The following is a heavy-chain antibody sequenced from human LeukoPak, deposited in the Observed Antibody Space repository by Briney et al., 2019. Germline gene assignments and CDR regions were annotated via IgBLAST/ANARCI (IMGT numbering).Heavy chain of an antibody. CDR3: ARKNYYDSSVAFDI. V-gene: IGHV3-11*04. CDR1: GFTFSEYY. CDR2: ISSSGSTI. D-gene: IGHD3-22*01. J-gene: IGHJ3*02. Sequence: PGGSLRLSCAASGFTFSEYYMSWIRQAPGKGLEWVSYISSSGSTIYYADSVKGRFTISRDNAKNSLYLQMNSLRAEDTAVYYCARKNYYDSSVAFDIWGQGTMVTVSS.